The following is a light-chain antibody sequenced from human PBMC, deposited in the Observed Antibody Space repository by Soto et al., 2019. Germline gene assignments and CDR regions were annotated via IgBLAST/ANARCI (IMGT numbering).Light chain of an antibody. CDR2: KAS. CDR1: QSINGW. Sequence: DIHMTQSPSTLSASVGYIFTITCRASQSINGWLAWYQQKPGQAPNLLIYKASTLESGVPSRFSGSGYGTEFTLTVSSMQTDDFATYYCHQYHNFPRTFGQGTKVDI. J-gene: IGKJ1*01. CDR3: HQYHNFPRT. V-gene: IGKV1-5*03.